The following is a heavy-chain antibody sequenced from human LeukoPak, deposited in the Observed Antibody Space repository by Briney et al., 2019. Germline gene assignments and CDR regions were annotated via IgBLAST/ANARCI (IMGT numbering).Heavy chain of an antibody. J-gene: IGHJ3*02. CDR2: ISGVGSNT. V-gene: IGHV3-23*01. D-gene: IGHD4-23*01. Sequence: GGSLRLSCAASGFTFSNYAMTWVRQAPGKGLEWVSVISGVGSNTYYADSVKGRFTISRDNSKNTLYLQMNSLRAEDTAVYYCAKSPAVDAAFDIWGQGTMVTVSS. CDR3: AKSPAVDAAFDI. CDR1: GFTFSNYA.